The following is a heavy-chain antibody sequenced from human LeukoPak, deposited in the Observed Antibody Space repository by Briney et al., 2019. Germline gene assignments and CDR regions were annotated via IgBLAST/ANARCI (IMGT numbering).Heavy chain of an antibody. D-gene: IGHD3-10*01. CDR2: ILPDGSYE. V-gene: IGHV3-7*03. CDR1: GFTFSDSW. CDR3: AKDKGDHYYGSGSYSDY. J-gene: IGHJ4*02. Sequence: PGGSLRLSCAASGFTFSDSWMTWVRQAPGKGLEWVANILPDGSYEHYVDSVKGRFTISRDNAKNSLYLQMNSLRAEDTALYYCAKDKGDHYYGSGSYSDYWGQGTLVTVSS.